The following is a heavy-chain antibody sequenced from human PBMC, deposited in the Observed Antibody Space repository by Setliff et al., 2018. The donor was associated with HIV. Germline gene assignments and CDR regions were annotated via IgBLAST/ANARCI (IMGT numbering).Heavy chain of an antibody. Sequence: SETLSLTCAVSGYSISSSHWWGWIRQPPGKGLEWIGYIYYSGSTNYNPSLKSRATMSVDMSNNRFSLKLSSVTALDTAVYYCAKTVVGDSYALPNDGFDIWGQGTMVTVSS. J-gene: IGHJ3*02. V-gene: IGHV4-28*06. D-gene: IGHD3-16*01. CDR3: AKTVVGDSYALPNDGFDI. CDR1: GYSISSSHW. CDR2: IYYSGST.